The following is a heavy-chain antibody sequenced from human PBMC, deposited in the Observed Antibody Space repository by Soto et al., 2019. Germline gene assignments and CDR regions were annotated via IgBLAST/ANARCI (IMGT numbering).Heavy chain of an antibody. V-gene: IGHV3-33*01. CDR2: IWYDGSNK. Sequence: GGSRRLSCAASGFTFSSYGMRWVRQAPGKGLEWVAVIWYDGSNKYYADSVKGRFTISRDNSKNTLYLQMNSLRAEDTAVYYCARGRYCSSTSCSPMDVWGQGTTVTVSS. J-gene: IGHJ6*02. D-gene: IGHD2-2*01. CDR3: ARGRYCSSTSCSPMDV. CDR1: GFTFSSYG.